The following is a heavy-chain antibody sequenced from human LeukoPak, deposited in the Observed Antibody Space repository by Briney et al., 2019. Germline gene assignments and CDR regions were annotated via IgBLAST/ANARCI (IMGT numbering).Heavy chain of an antibody. CDR1: GFTFNNYA. CDR3: ARDYADYVGYFFFDY. Sequence: GGSLRLSCAASGFTFNNYAMNWVRQAPGKGLEWVSSISGGGETTYYADSAKRRFTISRDNSQNTLYLQMNSLRAEDTAVYYCARDYADYVGYFFFDYWGQGTLVTVSS. D-gene: IGHD4-17*01. V-gene: IGHV3-23*01. J-gene: IGHJ4*02. CDR2: ISGGGETT.